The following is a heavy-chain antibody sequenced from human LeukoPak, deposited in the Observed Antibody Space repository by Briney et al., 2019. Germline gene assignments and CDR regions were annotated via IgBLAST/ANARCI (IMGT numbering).Heavy chain of an antibody. Sequence: GGSLRLSCAASGVTSCSYGMNWVRQAPGEGLECISYISRSGSTRYYADSVKGRFTISRDNAKNSLYLQMNSLGAEDTAVYYCARDRGAGDIYFDYWGQGTLVTVSS. CDR3: ARDRGAGDIYFDY. D-gene: IGHD4/OR15-4a*01. CDR1: GVTSCSYG. CDR2: ISRSGSTR. J-gene: IGHJ4*02. V-gene: IGHV3-48*03.